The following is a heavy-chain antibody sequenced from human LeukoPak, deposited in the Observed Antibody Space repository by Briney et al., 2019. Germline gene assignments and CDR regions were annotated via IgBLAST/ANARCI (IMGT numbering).Heavy chain of an antibody. J-gene: IGHJ4*02. CDR2: ISDSGGNT. V-gene: IGHV3-23*01. D-gene: IGHD3-16*01. CDR3: ARGGFLGPDY. CDR1: GFPFSSYA. Sequence: PGGSLRLSFAASGFPFSSYAKTWVRPAPGKGLGWVSTISDSGGNTYYADSVAGRFTISRGNSRDTLYLQMNSLRADDTAVYFCARGGFLGPDYWGQGTLVTVSS.